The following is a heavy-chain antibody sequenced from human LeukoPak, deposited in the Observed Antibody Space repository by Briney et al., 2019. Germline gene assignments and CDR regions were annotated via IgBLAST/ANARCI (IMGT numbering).Heavy chain of an antibody. D-gene: IGHD1-26*01. Sequence: PSQTLSLTCAVSGGSISSGGYSWSWIRQPPGKGLEWIGYIYHCGSTYYNPSLKSRVTISVDRSRNQFSLKLSSVTAADTAVYYCARHWGEWEPPGDAFDIWGQGTMVTVSS. CDR3: ARHWGEWEPPGDAFDI. CDR2: IYHCGST. J-gene: IGHJ3*02. V-gene: IGHV4-30-2*01. CDR1: GGSISSGGYS.